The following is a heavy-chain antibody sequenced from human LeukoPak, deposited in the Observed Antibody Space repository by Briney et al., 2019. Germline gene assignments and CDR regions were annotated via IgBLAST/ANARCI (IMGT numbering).Heavy chain of an antibody. J-gene: IGHJ4*02. CDR3: ARADPSSAYYFFDF. CDR2: IYRSGST. D-gene: IGHD3-22*01. CDR1: GGSFSGYY. Sequence: PSETLSLTCAVYGGSFSGYYWTWIRQPPGKGLEWIGYIYRSGSTYYNPSLESRLTMSIDRSKNQFSLRLASVTAADTAVYYCARADPSSAYYFFDFWGQGVLVTVSS. V-gene: IGHV4-34*10.